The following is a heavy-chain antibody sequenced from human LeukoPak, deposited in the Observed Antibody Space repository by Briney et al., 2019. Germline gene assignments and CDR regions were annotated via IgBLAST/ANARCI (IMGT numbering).Heavy chain of an antibody. D-gene: IGHD3-22*01. CDR2: IIPIFGIA. V-gene: IGHV1-69*04. CDR3: ARDCPEYYYDSSGYYPLY. J-gene: IGHJ4*02. CDR1: GGTFSSYA. Sequence: SVKVSCKASGGTFSSYAISWVRQAPGQGLGWMGRIIPIFGIANYAQKFQGRVTITADKSTSTAYMELSSLRSEDTAVYYCARDCPEYYYDSSGYYPLYWGQGTLVTVSS.